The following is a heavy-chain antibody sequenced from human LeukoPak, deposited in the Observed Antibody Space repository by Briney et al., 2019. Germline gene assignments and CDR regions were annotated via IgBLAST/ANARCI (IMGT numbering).Heavy chain of an antibody. CDR3: AKDSFHHYYDSSGYFDY. Sequence: PGRSLSLSCAASGFTFSSYGMHWVRQAPGKGLEWVAVIWYDGSNKYYADSVKGRFTISRDNSKNTLYLQMNSLRAEDTAVYYCAKDSFHHYYDSSGYFDYWGQGTLVTVSS. CDR1: GFTFSSYG. V-gene: IGHV3-33*06. J-gene: IGHJ4*02. CDR2: IWYDGSNK. D-gene: IGHD3-22*01.